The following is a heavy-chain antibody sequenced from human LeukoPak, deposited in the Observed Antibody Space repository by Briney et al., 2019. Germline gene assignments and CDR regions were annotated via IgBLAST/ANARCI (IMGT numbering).Heavy chain of an antibody. CDR2: INPNSGGT. Sequence: ASVKVSCKASGYTFTGYYMHWVRQAPGQGLEWMGWINPNSGGTNYAQKFQGRVTMTRDTSISTAYMELSRLRSDDTAVYYCASLYYYDSPKLFDPWGQGALVTVSS. J-gene: IGHJ5*02. D-gene: IGHD3-22*01. V-gene: IGHV1-2*02. CDR3: ASLYYYDSPKLFDP. CDR1: GYTFTGYY.